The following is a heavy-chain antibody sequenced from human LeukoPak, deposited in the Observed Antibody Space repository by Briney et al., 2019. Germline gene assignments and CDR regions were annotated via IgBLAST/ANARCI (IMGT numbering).Heavy chain of an antibody. CDR1: GFIFSNYE. Sequence: GGSLRLSCAASGFIFSNYEMDWVRQAPGKGLEWVSYIKSSGSPIYYADSVKGRFTISRDNAKNSLYLQMNSLRAEDTAVYYCASEGAAYDSSGYNYYFGYWGQGTLVTVSS. J-gene: IGHJ4*02. D-gene: IGHD3-22*01. CDR3: ASEGAAYDSSGYNYYFGY. CDR2: IKSSGSPI. V-gene: IGHV3-48*03.